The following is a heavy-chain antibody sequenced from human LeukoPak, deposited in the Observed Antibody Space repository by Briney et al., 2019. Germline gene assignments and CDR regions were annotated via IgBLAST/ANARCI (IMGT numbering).Heavy chain of an antibody. CDR3: AKIPRSEGRDIAERYFDY. D-gene: IGHD5-12*01. Sequence: SETLSLTCTVSGGSISSYYWSWIRQPAGKGLEWIGCIYTSGSTNYNPSLKSRVTMSVDTSKNQFSLRLSSVTAADTAVYYCAKIPRSEGRDIAERYFDYWGQGTLVTVSS. J-gene: IGHJ4*02. CDR2: IYTSGST. CDR1: GGSISSYY. V-gene: IGHV4-4*07.